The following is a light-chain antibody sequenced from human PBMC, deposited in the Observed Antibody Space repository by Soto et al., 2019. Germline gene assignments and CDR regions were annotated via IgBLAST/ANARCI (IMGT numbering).Light chain of an antibody. CDR3: AAWDDSLNRWV. V-gene: IGLV1-44*01. J-gene: IGLJ3*02. CDR1: SSNIGSNT. CDR2: SNN. Sequence: QSVLTQPPSASGTPGQRVTISCSGSSSNIGSNTVNWYQQLPGTAPKLLIYSNNQRPSWVPDRFSGSKSGTSASLAISGLQSEDEADYYCAAWDDSLNRWVFGGGTKVTVL.